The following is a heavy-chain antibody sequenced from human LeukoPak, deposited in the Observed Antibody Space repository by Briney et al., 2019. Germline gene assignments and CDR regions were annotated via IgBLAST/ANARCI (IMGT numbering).Heavy chain of an antibody. V-gene: IGHV3-23*01. CDR2: ISGSGGST. CDR1: GFTFSSYA. D-gene: IGHD2-15*01. Sequence: GGSLRLSCAASGFTFSSYAMSWVRQSPGKGLEWVSAISGSGGSTYYADSVKGRFTISRDNSKNTLYLQMNSLRAEDTAVYYCAKVSGIVVVVAATVDYWGQGTLVTVSS. CDR3: AKVSGIVVVVAATVDY. J-gene: IGHJ4*02.